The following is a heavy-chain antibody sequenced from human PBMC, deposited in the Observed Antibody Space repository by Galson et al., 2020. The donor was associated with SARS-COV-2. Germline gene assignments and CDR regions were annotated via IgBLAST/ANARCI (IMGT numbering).Heavy chain of an antibody. D-gene: IGHD1-20*01. Sequence: TGGSLRLSCAASGFTFSSYGMHWVRQAPGKGLEWVAVISYDGSNKYYADSVKGRFTISRDNSKNTLYLQMNSLRAEDTAVYYCASRRYNWNDGDYWGQGTLVTVSS. CDR1: GFTFSSYG. V-gene: IGHV3-30*03. CDR2: ISYDGSNK. CDR3: ASRRYNWNDGDY. J-gene: IGHJ4*02.